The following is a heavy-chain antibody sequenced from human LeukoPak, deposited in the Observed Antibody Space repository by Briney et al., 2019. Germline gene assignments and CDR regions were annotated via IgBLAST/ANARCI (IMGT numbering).Heavy chain of an antibody. CDR1: GFTFSDYY. CDR3: ARSPFSSSSVPIWDYYYYMDV. J-gene: IGHJ6*03. D-gene: IGHD6-6*01. CDR2: ISSSGSTI. Sequence: EGSLRLSCAASGFTFSDYYMSWIRQAPGKGLEWVSYISSSGSTIYYADSVKGRFTISRDNAKNSLYLQMNSLRAEDTAVYYCARSPFSSSSVPIWDYYYYMDVWGKGPRSPSP. V-gene: IGHV3-11*01.